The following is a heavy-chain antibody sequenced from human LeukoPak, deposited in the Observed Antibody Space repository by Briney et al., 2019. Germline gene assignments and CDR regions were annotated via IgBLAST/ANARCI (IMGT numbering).Heavy chain of an antibody. CDR3: AKAPMIVVGAYYFDY. V-gene: IGHV3-23*01. Sequence: GGSLRLSCAASGFTFSSYAMSWVRQAPGEGLEWVSAISGSGGSTYYADSVKGRFTISRDNSKNTLYLQMNSLRAEDTAVYYCAKAPMIVVGAYYFDYWGQGTLVTVSS. CDR1: GFTFSSYA. D-gene: IGHD3-22*01. CDR2: ISGSGGST. J-gene: IGHJ4*02.